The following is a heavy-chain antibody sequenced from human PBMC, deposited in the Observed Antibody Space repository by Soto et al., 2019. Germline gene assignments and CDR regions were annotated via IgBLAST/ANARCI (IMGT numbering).Heavy chain of an antibody. Sequence: SETLSLTCTVSGGSISSYYWSWIRQPPGKGLEWIGYIYYSGSTNYNPSLKSRVTISVDTSKDQFSLKLSSVTAADTAVYYCARADSSGYYYAFDIWGQGTMVTVSS. CDR3: ARADSSGYYYAFDI. V-gene: IGHV4-59*01. CDR2: IYYSGST. CDR1: GGSISSYY. D-gene: IGHD3-22*01. J-gene: IGHJ3*02.